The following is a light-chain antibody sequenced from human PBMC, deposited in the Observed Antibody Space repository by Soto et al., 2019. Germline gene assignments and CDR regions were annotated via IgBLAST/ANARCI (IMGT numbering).Light chain of an antibody. CDR3: EQRSNWPREVT. Sequence: EIVLTQSPDTLSLSPGERATLSCRASQSVSSSLAWYQQKPGQAPRLLIYDASNRATGIPARFSGSGSGTDFTLTISTLEPEDFAVYYCEQRSNWPREVTFGPGTKVDIK. CDR1: QSVSSS. J-gene: IGKJ3*01. CDR2: DAS. V-gene: IGKV3-11*01.